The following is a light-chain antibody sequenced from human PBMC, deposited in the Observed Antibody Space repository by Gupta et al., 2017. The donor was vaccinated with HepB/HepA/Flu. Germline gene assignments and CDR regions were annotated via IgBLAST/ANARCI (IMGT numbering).Light chain of an antibody. CDR1: QSINTF. Sequence: DIQMTQSPSSLSASVGDTVTITCRASQSINTFLHWYQQRPGRAPKLLISTTSTLQSGAPSRFSGSGSGTDFTLTISSLQPEDFATYYCQQTNTTPITFGQGTRLEIK. CDR2: TTS. V-gene: IGKV1-39*01. CDR3: QQTNTTPIT. J-gene: IGKJ5*01.